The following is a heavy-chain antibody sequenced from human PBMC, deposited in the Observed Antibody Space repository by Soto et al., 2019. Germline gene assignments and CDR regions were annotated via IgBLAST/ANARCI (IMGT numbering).Heavy chain of an antibody. V-gene: IGHV3-30-3*01. Sequence: QVQLVESGGGVVQPGRSLRLSWAASGFTFSSYAMHWVRQAPGKGLEWVAVISYDGSNKYYADSVKGRFTIYRHIYKNTLYLQINSLRAEATAVDYCARQVIVVVTATPFDIWGQGTMVTVSS. D-gene: IGHD2-21*02. CDR1: GFTFSSYA. CDR2: ISYDGSNK. CDR3: ARQVIVVVTATPFDI. J-gene: IGHJ3*02.